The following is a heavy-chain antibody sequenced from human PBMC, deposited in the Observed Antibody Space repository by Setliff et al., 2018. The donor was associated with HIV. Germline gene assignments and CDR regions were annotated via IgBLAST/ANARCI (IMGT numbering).Heavy chain of an antibody. Sequence: PSETLSLTCTVSGGSITRTPYYWGWIRPPPGKGLEWIGSIHHSGTAYDNPSLKSRVTISVDPSKNQILLRLSSVTAADTAVYYCARLSGGMVPNYWGQGTLVTVSS. CDR1: GGSITRTPYY. D-gene: IGHD3-10*01. J-gene: IGHJ4*02. CDR3: ARLSGGMVPNY. V-gene: IGHV4-39*01. CDR2: IHHSGTA.